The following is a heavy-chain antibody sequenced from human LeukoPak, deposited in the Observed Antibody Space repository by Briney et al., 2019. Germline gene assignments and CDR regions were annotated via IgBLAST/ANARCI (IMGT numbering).Heavy chain of an antibody. Sequence: GGSLRLSCAASGFTFSSYGMHWVRQAPGKGLEWVAVIWYDGSNKYYADSVKGRFTIPRDNSKNTLYLQMDSLRAEDTAVYYCARAVVVTAISNWGQGTLVTVSS. D-gene: IGHD2-21*02. J-gene: IGHJ4*02. V-gene: IGHV3-33*01. CDR3: ARAVVVTAISN. CDR2: IWYDGSNK. CDR1: GFTFSSYG.